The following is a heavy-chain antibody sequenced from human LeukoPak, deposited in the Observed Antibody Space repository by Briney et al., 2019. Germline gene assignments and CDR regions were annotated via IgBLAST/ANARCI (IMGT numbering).Heavy chain of an antibody. V-gene: IGHV4-34*01. CDR1: GGSFSGHY. CDR2: IDHSGNT. D-gene: IGHD3-10*01. J-gene: IGHJ3*02. CDR3: ATLYYYNDGGLYFGPEAFDI. Sequence: SETLSLTCAVSGGSFSGHYWGWIRQSPGKGPEWIAEIDHSGNTNFNPSLKGRVTISVDTSKTQFSLRLTSVTAADTAMYYCATLYYYNDGGLYFGPEAFDIWGQGTRVTVSS.